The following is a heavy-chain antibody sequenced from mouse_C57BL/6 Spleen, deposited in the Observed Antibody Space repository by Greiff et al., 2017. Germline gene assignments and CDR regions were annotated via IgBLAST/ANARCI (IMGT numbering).Heavy chain of an antibody. V-gene: IGHV1-15*01. J-gene: IGHJ2*01. Sequence: QVQLKESGAELVRPGASVTLSCKASGYTFTDYEMHWVKQTTVHGLEWIGAIDPENGGTAYNQKFKGKAKLTADKSSSTAYMELRSLTSEDSAVYYCKDQLGFDYWGQGTTLTVSS. D-gene: IGHD4-1*02. CDR1: GYTFTDYE. CDR3: KDQLGFDY. CDR2: IDPENGGT.